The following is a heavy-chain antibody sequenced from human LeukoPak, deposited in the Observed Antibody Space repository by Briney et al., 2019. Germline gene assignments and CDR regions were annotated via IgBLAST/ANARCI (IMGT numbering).Heavy chain of an antibody. D-gene: IGHD5-12*01. CDR2: INDNGSTR. CDR3: AKDLQTWPRFPDY. CDR1: GFTFSSYA. Sequence: GGSLRLSCAASGFTFSSYAMSWVRQAPGKGLEWVSGINDNGSTRFYAASVKGRFTSSRDNPKNTLYLQMNGLRVEDTAVYYCAKDLQTWPRFPDYWGQGTLVTVSS. V-gene: IGHV3-23*01. J-gene: IGHJ4*02.